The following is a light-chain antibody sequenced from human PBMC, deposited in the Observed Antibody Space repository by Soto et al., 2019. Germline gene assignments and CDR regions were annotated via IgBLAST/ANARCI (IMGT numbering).Light chain of an antibody. CDR2: AAS. J-gene: IGKJ4*01. CDR3: QKYNSAPLT. V-gene: IGKV1-27*01. Sequence: DIQMTQSPSSLSASLGDRVTITCRASQGIGVYLAWFQQKPGNAPKLLIYAASTLQSGVPSRFSGSGSGTYFTLTVSSLQPEDVANYYCQKYNSAPLTFGGGTRVEIK. CDR1: QGIGVY.